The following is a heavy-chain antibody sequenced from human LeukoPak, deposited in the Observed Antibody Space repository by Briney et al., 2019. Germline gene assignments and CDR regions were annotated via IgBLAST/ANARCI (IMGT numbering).Heavy chain of an antibody. J-gene: IGHJ4*02. CDR1: GFTFSSYS. CDR2: INSSSTYI. CDR3: ARDYCRSARCYNVDY. V-gene: IGHV3-21*01. D-gene: IGHD2-2*02. Sequence: PGGALRLSCAASGFTFSSYSMTWVRQAPGKGLEWVSSINSSSTYIYYADSVKGRFTISRDNAKNSLYLQMNSLRAEDTAVYYCARDYCRSARCYNVDYWGQGSLVTVSS.